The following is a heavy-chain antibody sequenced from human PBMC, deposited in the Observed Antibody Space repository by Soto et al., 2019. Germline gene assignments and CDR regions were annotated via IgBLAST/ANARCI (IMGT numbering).Heavy chain of an antibody. CDR1: GFTFSSYS. CDR3: ARDFSVTYYYGSGSSENWFDP. D-gene: IGHD3-10*01. V-gene: IGHV3-21*01. Sequence: TGGSLRLSCAASGFTFSSYSMNWVRQAPGKGLEWVSSISSSSSYIYYADSVKGRFTISRDNAKNSLYLQMNSLRAEDTAVYYCARDFSVTYYYGSGSSENWFDPWGQGTLVTAPQ. J-gene: IGHJ5*02. CDR2: ISSSSSYI.